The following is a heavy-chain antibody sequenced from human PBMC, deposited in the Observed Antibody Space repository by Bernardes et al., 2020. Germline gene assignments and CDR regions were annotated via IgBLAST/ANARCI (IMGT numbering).Heavy chain of an antibody. V-gene: IGHV4-31*03. D-gene: IGHD5-18*01. CDR1: GGSISSGGYY. J-gene: IGHJ4*02. CDR3: AREDSYGKWAFDY. Sequence: SETLSLTCTVSGGSISSGGYYWSWIRQHPGKGLEWIGYIYYSGSTYYNPSLKSRVTISVDTSKNQFSLKLSSVTAADTAVYYCAREDSYGKWAFDYWGQGTLVTVSS. CDR2: IYYSGST.